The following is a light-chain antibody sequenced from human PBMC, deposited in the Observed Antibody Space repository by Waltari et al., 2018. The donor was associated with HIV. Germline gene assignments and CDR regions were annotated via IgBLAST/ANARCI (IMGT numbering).Light chain of an antibody. CDR2: LNSKGSH. CDR1: SGHTNYA. Sequence: QLGLTQSPSASASLGASVKLTCTLSSGHTNYAIAWHQQRPEKGPRFLMRLNSKGSHTKGDGIPARFSGSSSWAKRYLTIASLQSEDETDYFCQTWGSGIVVFGGGTTLTVL. CDR3: QTWGSGIVV. J-gene: IGLJ2*01. V-gene: IGLV4-69*01.